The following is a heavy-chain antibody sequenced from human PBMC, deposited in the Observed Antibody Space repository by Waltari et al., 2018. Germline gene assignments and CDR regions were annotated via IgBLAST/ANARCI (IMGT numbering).Heavy chain of an antibody. D-gene: IGHD3-3*02. CDR1: GDSISGYY. J-gene: IGHJ4*02. Sequence: QVQLQESGPGLVKPSETLSLTCTVSGDSISGYYWSWIRQPPGKGLEWIGYIHYSGSTTYNTSLKSRVTISMDTSKNHFSLRLSSVTAADTAMYYCARETAFLYFDYWGQGTLVTVSS. V-gene: IGHV4-59*01. CDR2: IHYSGST. CDR3: ARETAFLYFDY.